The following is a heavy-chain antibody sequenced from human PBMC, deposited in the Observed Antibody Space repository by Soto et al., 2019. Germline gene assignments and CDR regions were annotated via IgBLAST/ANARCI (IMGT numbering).Heavy chain of an antibody. Sequence: NPAGSLRLSCAASGVTLNNSLMDGVLQAPGKGLEWVGLIKKKSDGGTADYAAPVQGRFTISRDDSKYMLYLQMNSLKTEDTAVYYCVTGVLPPDYWGRGTLVTVSS. D-gene: IGHD2-2*01. CDR2: IKKKSDGGTA. V-gene: IGHV3-15*01. CDR3: VTGVLPPDY. CDR1: GVTLNNSL. J-gene: IGHJ4*02.